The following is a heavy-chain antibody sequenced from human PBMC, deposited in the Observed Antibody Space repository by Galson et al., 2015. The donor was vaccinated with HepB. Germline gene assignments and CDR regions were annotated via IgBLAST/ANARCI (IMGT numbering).Heavy chain of an antibody. CDR2: INDSGIT. V-gene: IGHV4-34*01. J-gene: IGHJ5*01. Sequence: ETLSLTCAVYGGSFSDYYWRWIRQSPGKGLEWSGEINDSGITNSNPSLKTRPTISLDTPKNPSSLNLWSVTAADTAVYFCARVNCVATTCSHRGADSWGRGTLVTVSS. CDR3: ARVNCVATTCSHRGADS. D-gene: IGHD3-10*01. CDR1: GGSFSDYY.